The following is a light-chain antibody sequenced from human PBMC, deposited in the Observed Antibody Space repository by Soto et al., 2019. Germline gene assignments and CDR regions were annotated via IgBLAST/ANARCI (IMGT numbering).Light chain of an antibody. J-gene: IGKJ5*01. CDR1: QGISSA. CDR3: QQFNNYIT. V-gene: IGKV1D-13*01. CDR2: DAS. Sequence: QMTQSPSSLSALVGDRVTITCRASQGISSALAWYQQKPGKAPKLLIYDASSLESGVPSRFSGSGSGTDFTLTISSLQPEDFATYYCQQFNNYITFGQGTRLEI.